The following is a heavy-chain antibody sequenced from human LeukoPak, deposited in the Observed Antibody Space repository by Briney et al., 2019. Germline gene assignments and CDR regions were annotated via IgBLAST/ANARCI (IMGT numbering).Heavy chain of an antibody. CDR3: ARATRSFDY. CDR1: GFTFTDYS. Sequence: GGSLRLSCAASGFTFTDYSMNWVRQAPGKGLEWVSYISSTSGTIYYADSVQGRFFISRENAWDSLYLHMNSLRADDTAVYYCARATRSFDYWGRGTLVTVSS. J-gene: IGHJ4*02. V-gene: IGHV3-48*01. CDR2: ISSTSGTI.